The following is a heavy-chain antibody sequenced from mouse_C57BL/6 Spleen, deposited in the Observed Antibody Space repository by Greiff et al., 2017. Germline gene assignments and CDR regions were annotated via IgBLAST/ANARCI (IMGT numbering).Heavy chain of an antibody. CDR1: GYTFTDYN. CDR2: INPNNGGT. CDR3: ARWVPYYYAMDY. J-gene: IGHJ4*01. V-gene: IGHV1-18*01. Sequence: VQLQQSGPELVKPGASVKIPCKASGYTFTDYNMDWVKQSHGKSLEWIGDINPNNGGTIYNQKFKGKATLTVDKSSSTDYMELRSLTAEDTAVYYCARWVPYYYAMDYWGQGTSVTVSS.